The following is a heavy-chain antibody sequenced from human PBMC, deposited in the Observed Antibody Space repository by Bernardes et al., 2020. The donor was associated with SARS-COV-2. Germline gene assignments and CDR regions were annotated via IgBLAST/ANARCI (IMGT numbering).Heavy chain of an antibody. Sequence: ASLKVACKVSGYTLTELSIHWVRQAPGKGLEWMGGFDPEDGETIYAQKFQGRVTMTEDTSTDTAYMELSSLRSEDTAVYYCATGTPRGSYNWFDPWGKGTLVTVSS. CDR1: GYTLTELS. D-gene: IGHD1-1*01. CDR3: ATGTPRGSYNWFDP. J-gene: IGHJ5*02. CDR2: FDPEDGET. V-gene: IGHV1-24*01.